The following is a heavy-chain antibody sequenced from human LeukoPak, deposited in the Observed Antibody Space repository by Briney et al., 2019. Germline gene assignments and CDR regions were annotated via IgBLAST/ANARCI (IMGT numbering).Heavy chain of an antibody. CDR1: GFTFSSYS. V-gene: IGHV3-30*03. CDR3: ARDRLRLGELSLSFPDY. J-gene: IGHJ4*02. D-gene: IGHD3-16*02. CDR2: ISYDGSNK. Sequence: PGGSLRLSCAASGFTFSSYSMNWVRQAPGKGLEWVAVISYDGSNKYYADSVKGRFTISRDNSKNTLYLQMNSLRAEDTAVYYCARDRLRLGELSLSFPDYWGQGTLVTVSS.